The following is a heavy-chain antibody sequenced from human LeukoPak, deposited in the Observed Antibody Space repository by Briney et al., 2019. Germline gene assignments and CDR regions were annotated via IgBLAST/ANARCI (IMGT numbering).Heavy chain of an antibody. CDR1: GFTLSSHA. D-gene: IGHD1-14*01. CDR3: AKRNQVSYFDY. CDR2: ISGSGGST. V-gene: IGHV3-23*01. Sequence: GGSLRHSRAPPGFTLSSHAMSWLRQAPGKGLEWVSAISGSGGSTYYADSVKGRFTISRDNSKNTLYLQMNSLRAEDTAVYYCAKRNQVSYFDYCGQGTLVTVSS. J-gene: IGHJ4*02.